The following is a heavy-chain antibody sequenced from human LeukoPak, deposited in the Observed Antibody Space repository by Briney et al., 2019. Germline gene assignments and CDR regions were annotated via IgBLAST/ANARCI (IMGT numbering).Heavy chain of an antibody. J-gene: IGHJ4*02. CDR3: AREGRDGSDY. D-gene: IGHD5-24*01. V-gene: IGHV4-59*01. CDR2: IYYSGRT. Sequence: PSETLSLTCTAAGGSISSYYWSWIRQPPGKGVEWIGYIYYSGRTNYNPSLKSRVTISVDPSKNQFSLKLSSVTAADTAVYYCAREGRDGSDYWGQGTLVTVSS. CDR1: GGSISSYY.